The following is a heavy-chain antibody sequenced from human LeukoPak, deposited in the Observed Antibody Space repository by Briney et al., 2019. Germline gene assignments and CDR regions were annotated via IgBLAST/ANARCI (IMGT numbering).Heavy chain of an antibody. J-gene: IGHJ4*02. CDR3: AKAAVKIAVAGTPDY. D-gene: IGHD6-19*01. CDR2: VNWNSGNI. CDR1: GFKFDDYA. V-gene: IGHV3-9*01. Sequence: PGGSLRLSCEGSGFKFDDYAMHWVRQAPGRDLEWVSGVNWNSGNIGYADSVKGRFTISRDNAKNSLYLQMNSLRAEDTALYYCAKAAVKIAVAGTPDYWGQGTLVTVSS.